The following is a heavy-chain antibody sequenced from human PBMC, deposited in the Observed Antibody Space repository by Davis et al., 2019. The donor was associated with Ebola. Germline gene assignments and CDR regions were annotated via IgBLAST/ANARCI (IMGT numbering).Heavy chain of an antibody. D-gene: IGHD7-27*01. CDR2: IKSKTDGGTT. Sequence: PGGSLRLSCAASGFTFSSYAMSWVRQAPGKGLEWVGRIKSKTDGGTTDYAAPVKGRFTISRDDSKNTLYLQMNNLKTEDTAVYYCTTPRGLTGDRWNYYYYMDVWGKGTTVTVSS. V-gene: IGHV3-15*01. CDR1: GFTFSSYA. J-gene: IGHJ6*03. CDR3: TTPRGLTGDRWNYYYYMDV.